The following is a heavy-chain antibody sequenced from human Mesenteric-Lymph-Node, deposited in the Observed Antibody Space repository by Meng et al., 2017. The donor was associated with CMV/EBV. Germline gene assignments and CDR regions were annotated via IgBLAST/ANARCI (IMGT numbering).Heavy chain of an antibody. V-gene: IGHV3-NL1*01. J-gene: IGHJ4*02. Sequence: GGSLRLSCAASGFTFDTYGMNWVRQAPGKGLEWVSLINAAGDRTHYSDSVKGRFTISRDNSKNTLYLQMNSLRAEDTAVYYCARIFGVVTPYYFDYWGQGTLVTVSS. CDR2: INAAGDRT. D-gene: IGHD3-3*01. CDR1: GFTFDTYG. CDR3: ARIFGVVTPYYFDY.